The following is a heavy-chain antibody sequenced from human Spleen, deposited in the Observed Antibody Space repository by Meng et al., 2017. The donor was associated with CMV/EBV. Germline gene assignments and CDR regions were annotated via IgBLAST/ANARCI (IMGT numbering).Heavy chain of an antibody. V-gene: IGHV3-23*03. Sequence: GESLKISCAASGFTFTYYSMNWVRQAPGKGLEWVSVIYSGGSSTYYADSVKGRFTISRDNSKNTLNLQMNSLRAEDTAVYYCAKDEVVPAAIRGFYYYGMDVWGQGTTVTVSS. D-gene: IGHD2-2*02. J-gene: IGHJ6*02. CDR2: IYSGGSST. CDR3: AKDEVVPAAIRGFYYYGMDV. CDR1: GFTFTYYS.